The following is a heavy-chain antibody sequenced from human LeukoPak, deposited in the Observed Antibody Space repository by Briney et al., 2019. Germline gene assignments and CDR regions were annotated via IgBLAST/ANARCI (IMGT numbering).Heavy chain of an antibody. J-gene: IGHJ4*02. CDR1: GFTSSSYD. Sequence: VGSLRLSCAASGFTSSSYDMNWVRQAPGKGLEWVSYISSSGNTIYYADSVKGRFTSSRNNAKNSLSLQMNSLRADDTAVYYCACGLVMAYRGQGTLVTVSS. V-gene: IGHV3-48*03. D-gene: IGHD3-16*01. CDR2: ISSSGNTI. CDR3: ACGLVMAY.